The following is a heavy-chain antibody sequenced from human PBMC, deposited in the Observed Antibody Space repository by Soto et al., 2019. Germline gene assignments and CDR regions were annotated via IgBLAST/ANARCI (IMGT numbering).Heavy chain of an antibody. CDR3: ARDRDYSWGSYRRYYFDY. CDR2: INAGNGNT. D-gene: IGHD3-16*02. J-gene: IGHJ4*02. Sequence: QVQLVQSGAEVKKPGASVKVSCKASGYTFTSYAMHWVRQAPGQRLEWMGWINAGNGNTKYSQKFQGRVTITRETTASTAYMELSSLRSEDTDVYYCARDRDYSWGSYRRYYFDYWGQGTLVTVSS. CDR1: GYTFTSYA. V-gene: IGHV1-3*01.